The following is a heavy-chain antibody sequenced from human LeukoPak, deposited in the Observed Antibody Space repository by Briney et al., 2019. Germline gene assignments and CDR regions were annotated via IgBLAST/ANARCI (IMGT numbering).Heavy chain of an antibody. J-gene: IGHJ5*02. CDR2: IIPIFGTA. Sequence: SVKVSCKASGGTFSSYAISWVRQAPGQGLGWMGGIIPIFGTANYAQKFQGRVTITADESTSTAYMELSSLRSEDTAVYYCALRIMISYNWFDPWGQGTLVTVSS. CDR3: ALRIMISYNWFDP. CDR1: GGTFSSYA. D-gene: IGHD3/OR15-3a*01. V-gene: IGHV1-69*01.